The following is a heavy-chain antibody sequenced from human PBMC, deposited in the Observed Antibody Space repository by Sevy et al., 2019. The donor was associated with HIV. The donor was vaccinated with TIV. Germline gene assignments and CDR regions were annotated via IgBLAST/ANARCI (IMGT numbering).Heavy chain of an antibody. CDR3: ATTREYYSDNSGYLDY. CDR2: FDPEDGET. D-gene: IGHD3-22*01. J-gene: IGHJ4*02. V-gene: IGHV1-24*01. Sequence: ASVKVSCKVSGYTLSELSMHWVRQAPGKGLEWMGSFDPEDGETIYAQTLQGRVTMTEDTFTDTAYLELGSLRSEDTAVYYCATTREYYSDNSGYLDYWGRGTLVTVSS. CDR1: GYTLSELS.